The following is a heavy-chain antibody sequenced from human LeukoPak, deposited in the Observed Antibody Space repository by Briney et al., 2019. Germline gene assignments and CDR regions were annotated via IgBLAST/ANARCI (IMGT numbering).Heavy chain of an antibody. CDR1: GFTVSSNY. J-gene: IGHJ4*02. D-gene: IGHD1-26*01. CDR2: IYCGGST. Sequence: GGSLRLSCAASGFTVSSNYMSWVRQAPGKGLEWVSVIYCGGSTYYADSVKGRFTISRDNSKNTLYLQMNSLRAEDTAVYYCARGRAGIVGATPIFDYWGQGTPVTVSS. CDR3: ARGRAGIVGATPIFDY. V-gene: IGHV3-53*01.